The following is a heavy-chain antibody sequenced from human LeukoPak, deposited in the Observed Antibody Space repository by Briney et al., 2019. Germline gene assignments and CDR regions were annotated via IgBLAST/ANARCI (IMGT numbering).Heavy chain of an antibody. V-gene: IGHV3-53*01. CDR2: IYSGGST. D-gene: IGHD3-10*01. Sequence: GGSLRLSCAASGFTVSSNYMSWVRQAPGKGLEWVSVIYSGGSTYYADSVKGRFTISRDNSKSTLYLQMNSLRAEDTAVYYCARGSGYYGSGSQTPNDWGQGTLVTVSS. J-gene: IGHJ4*02. CDR1: GFTVSSNY. CDR3: ARGSGYYGSGSQTPND.